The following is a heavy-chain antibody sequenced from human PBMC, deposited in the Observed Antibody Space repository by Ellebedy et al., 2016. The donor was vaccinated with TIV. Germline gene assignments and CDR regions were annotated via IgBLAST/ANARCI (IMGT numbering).Heavy chain of an antibody. V-gene: IGHV1-8*02. CDR2: MNPNSGNT. Sequence: ASVKVSXXASGGTFSSYAISWVRQATGQGLEWMGWMNPNSGNTGYAQKFQGRVTMTRNTSISTAYMELSSLRSEDTAVYYCARGWVVPAALKALAYWGQGTLVTVSS. J-gene: IGHJ4*02. CDR1: GGTFSSYA. D-gene: IGHD2-2*01. CDR3: ARGWVVPAALKALAY.